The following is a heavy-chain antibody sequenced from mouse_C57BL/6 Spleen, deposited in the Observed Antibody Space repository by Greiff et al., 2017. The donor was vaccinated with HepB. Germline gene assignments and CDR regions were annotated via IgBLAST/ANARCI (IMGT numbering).Heavy chain of an antibody. CDR3: ARMGDWDVAGYFDV. CDR2: FHPYNDDT. D-gene: IGHD4-1*01. J-gene: IGHJ1*03. V-gene: IGHV1-47*01. Sequence: QVQLKESGAELVKPGASVKMSCKASGYTFTTYPIEWMKQNHGKSLEWIGNFHPYNDDTKYNEKFKGNATLTVEKSSSTVYLELSRLTSDDSAVYYCARMGDWDVAGYFDVWGTGTTVTVSS. CDR1: GYTFTTYP.